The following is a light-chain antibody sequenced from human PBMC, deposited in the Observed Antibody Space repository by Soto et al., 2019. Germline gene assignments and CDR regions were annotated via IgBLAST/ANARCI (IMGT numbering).Light chain of an antibody. J-gene: IGLJ3*02. CDR2: SRD. CDR3: AAWDDSLNGPV. V-gene: IGLV1-44*01. CDR1: SSNIGNNI. Sequence: QSVLTQPPSASGTPGQRVTISCSGTSSNIGNNIVAWYQQLPGTAPKLLIYSRDLRPSGVPDRFSGSRSGTSASLAIEGLQSEYEADYYCAAWDDSLNGPVFGGGTKLTVL.